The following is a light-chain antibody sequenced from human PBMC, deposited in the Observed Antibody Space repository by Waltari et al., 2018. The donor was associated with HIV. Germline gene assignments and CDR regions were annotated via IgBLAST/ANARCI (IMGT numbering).Light chain of an antibody. Sequence: DIVLTKSPATLSGSRGERVTLSFRASQSVTFNLAWYQQKPGQAPRLLIYDASNRATGIPARFIGSGSGTDFTLTISSLEPEDFAVYSCQQHSSWPLTFGGGTKVEIK. V-gene: IGKV3-11*01. J-gene: IGKJ4*01. CDR1: QSVTFN. CDR2: DAS. CDR3: QQHSSWPLT.